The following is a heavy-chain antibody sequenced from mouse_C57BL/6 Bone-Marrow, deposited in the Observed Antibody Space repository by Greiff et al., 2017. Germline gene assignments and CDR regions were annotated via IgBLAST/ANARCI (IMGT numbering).Heavy chain of an antibody. Sequence: EVQVVESGGGLVQPGGSLSLSCAASGFTFTDYYMSWVRQPPGKALEWLGFIRNKANGYTTEYSASVKGRFTISRDNSQSILYLQMNALRAEDSATYYCARSYYGTYAMDYWGQGTSVTVSS. CDR2: IRNKANGYTT. CDR3: ARSYYGTYAMDY. V-gene: IGHV7-3*01. J-gene: IGHJ4*01. CDR1: GFTFTDYY. D-gene: IGHD1-1*01.